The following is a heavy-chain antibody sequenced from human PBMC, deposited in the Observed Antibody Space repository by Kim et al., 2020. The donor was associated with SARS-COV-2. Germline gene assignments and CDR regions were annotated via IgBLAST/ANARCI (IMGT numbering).Heavy chain of an antibody. D-gene: IGHD6-13*01. Sequence: SETLSLTCTVSGGSISSSSYYWGWIRQPPGKGLEWIGSIYYSGSTYYNPSLKSRVTISVDTSKNQFSLKLSSVTAADTAVYYCARQVRTAADGRGYFDYWGQGTLVTVSS. J-gene: IGHJ4*02. CDR2: IYYSGST. CDR1: GGSISSSSYY. V-gene: IGHV4-39*01. CDR3: ARQVRTAADGRGYFDY.